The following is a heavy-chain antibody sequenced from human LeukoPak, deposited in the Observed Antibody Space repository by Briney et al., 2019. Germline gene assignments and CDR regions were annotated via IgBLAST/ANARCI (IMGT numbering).Heavy chain of an antibody. CDR2: IYYSGTT. J-gene: IGHJ4*02. Sequence: PSETLSLTCTVSGGSLSSNDYYWQWLRQPPGRGLEWVGCIYYSGTTYYNPSLKSRVSISIDTSENQFSLKLSSVTAADTAVYYCARGGYYDSSGSDFDYWGQGTLVTVSS. D-gene: IGHD3-22*01. CDR1: GGSLSSNDYY. CDR3: ARGGYYDSSGSDFDY. V-gene: IGHV4-30-4*01.